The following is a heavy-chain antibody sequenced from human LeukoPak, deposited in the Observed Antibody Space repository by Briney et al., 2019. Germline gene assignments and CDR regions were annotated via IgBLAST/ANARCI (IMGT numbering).Heavy chain of an antibody. CDR2: ISWNSGSI. V-gene: IGHV3-9*01. CDR3: AKDLGSSGYSYYFDY. J-gene: IGHJ4*02. Sequence: PGGSLRLSCAASGFTFDDYAMHWVRQAPGKGLGWVSGISWNSGSIGYADSVKGRFTISRDNAKNSLYLQMNSLRAEDTALYYCAKDLGSSGYSYYFDYWGQGTLVTVSS. CDR1: GFTFDDYA. D-gene: IGHD3-22*01.